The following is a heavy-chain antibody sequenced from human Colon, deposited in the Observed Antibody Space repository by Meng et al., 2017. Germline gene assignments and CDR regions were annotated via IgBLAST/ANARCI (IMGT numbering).Heavy chain of an antibody. J-gene: IGHJ4*02. V-gene: IGHV1-18*01. CDR3: ARGWGTTRYSYSDY. CDR2: ISTYNGNT. Sequence: VEMVQSRAEVKKPGASGKVSCKASNYTFTAFSITWVRQAPGQGLEWMGWISTYNGNTNYAQKFQGRVTLTTDTSTSTAYMELRSLGSDDTAVYYCARGWGTTRYSYSDYWGQGTLVTVSS. CDR1: NYTFTAFS. D-gene: IGHD3-16*01.